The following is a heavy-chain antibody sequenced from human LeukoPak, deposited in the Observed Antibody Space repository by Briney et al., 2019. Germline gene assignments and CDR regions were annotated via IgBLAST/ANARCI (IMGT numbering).Heavy chain of an antibody. CDR1: GVSISSSSYY. D-gene: IGHD5-18*01. CDR3: ARDIVDTAMVDY. CDR2: IYYSGSI. Sequence: SETLSLTCTVSGVSISSSSYYWGWLRQPPGKGLEWIGSIYYSGSIYYNPSLKSRVTISVDTSKNQFSLKLSSVTAADTAVYYYARDIVDTAMVDYWGQGALVTVSS. J-gene: IGHJ4*02. V-gene: IGHV4-39*07.